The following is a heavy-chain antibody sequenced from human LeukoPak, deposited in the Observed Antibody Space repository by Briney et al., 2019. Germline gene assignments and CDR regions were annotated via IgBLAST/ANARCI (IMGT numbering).Heavy chain of an antibody. Sequence: PSETLSLTCTVSGGSINTYYWSWIRQPPGKGLEWIGHIVYSGSANYNPSLDSRVTISVDTSNNQFSLNLSSVTAADTAVYYCARDSGGTTSFDYWGQGTLVTVSS. V-gene: IGHV4-59*01. CDR2: IVYSGSA. CDR3: ARDSGGTTSFDY. J-gene: IGHJ4*02. D-gene: IGHD1-7*01. CDR1: GGSINTYY.